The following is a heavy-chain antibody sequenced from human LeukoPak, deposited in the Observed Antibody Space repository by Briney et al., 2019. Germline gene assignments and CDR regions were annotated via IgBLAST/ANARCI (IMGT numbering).Heavy chain of an antibody. CDR3: VSYYYDSSGFDY. J-gene: IGHJ4*02. D-gene: IGHD3-22*01. V-gene: IGHV3-30*03. CDR2: ISYDGSNK. Sequence: AGGSLRLSCAASGFTFSSYGMHWVRQAPGKGLEWVAVISYDGSNKYYADSVKGRFTISRDNSKNTLYLQMNSLRAEDTAVYYCVSYYYDSSGFDYWGQGTLVTVSS. CDR1: GFTFSSYG.